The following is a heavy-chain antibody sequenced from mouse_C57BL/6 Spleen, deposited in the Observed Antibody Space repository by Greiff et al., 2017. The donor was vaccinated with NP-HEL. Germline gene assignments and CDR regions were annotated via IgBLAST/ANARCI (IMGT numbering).Heavy chain of an antibody. Sequence: QVQLKQPGAELVKPGASVKLSCKASGYTFTSYWMQWVKQRPGQGLEWIGEIDPSDSYTNYNQKFKGKATLTVDTSSSTAYMQLSSLTSEDSAVYYCARGTPSPYYYAMDYWGQGTSVTVSS. J-gene: IGHJ4*01. CDR1: GYTFTSYW. CDR2: IDPSDSYT. V-gene: IGHV1-50*01. CDR3: ARGTPSPYYYAMDY. D-gene: IGHD3-1*01.